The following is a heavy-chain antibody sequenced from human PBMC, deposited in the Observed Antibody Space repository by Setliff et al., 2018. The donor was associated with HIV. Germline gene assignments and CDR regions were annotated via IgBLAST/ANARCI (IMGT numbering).Heavy chain of an antibody. D-gene: IGHD2-2*02. V-gene: IGHV1-69*06. CDR2: IIPIFGTT. CDR3: ARVAAIQVADTSWYLDL. J-gene: IGHJ2*01. Sequence: GASVKVSCKASGGTFSNSAMSWVRQAPGQGLEWMGGIIPIFGTTNYAQNFQGRVTITADRSMTSVHMDLSSLRSDDTAMYYCARVAAIQVADTSWYLDLWGRGTLVTVSS. CDR1: GGTFSNSA.